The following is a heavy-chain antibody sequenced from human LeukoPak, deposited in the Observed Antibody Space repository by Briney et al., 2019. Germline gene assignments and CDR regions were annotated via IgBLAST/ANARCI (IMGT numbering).Heavy chain of an antibody. D-gene: IGHD6-19*01. J-gene: IGHJ3*02. CDR1: GFTFDSYA. V-gene: IGHV3-21*04. Sequence: GGSLRLSCAASGFTFDSYALHWVRQAPGKGLEWVSSISSSSSYIYYADSVKGRFTISRDNAKNSLYLQMNSLRAEDTALYHCARGLGGQWLVLGAFDIWGQGTMVTVSS. CDR2: ISSSSSYI. CDR3: ARGLGGQWLVLGAFDI.